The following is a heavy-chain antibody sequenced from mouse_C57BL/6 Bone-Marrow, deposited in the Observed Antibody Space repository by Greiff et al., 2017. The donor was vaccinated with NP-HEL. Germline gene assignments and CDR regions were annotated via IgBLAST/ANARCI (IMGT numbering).Heavy chain of an antibody. CDR2: IRSKSNNYAT. V-gene: IGHV10-1*01. D-gene: IGHD2-5*01. CDR1: GFSFNTYA. CDR3: VRRVYSNYGYAMDY. J-gene: IGHJ4*01. Sequence: EVKLVESGGGLVQPKGSLKLSCAASGFSFNTYAMNWVRQAPGKGLEWVARIRSKSNNYATYYADSVKDRFTIPRDDSESMLYLQMNNLKTEDTAMYYCVRRVYSNYGYAMDYWGQGTTVTVSS.